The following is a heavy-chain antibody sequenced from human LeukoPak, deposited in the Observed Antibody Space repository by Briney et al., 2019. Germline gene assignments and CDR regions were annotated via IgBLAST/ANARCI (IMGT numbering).Heavy chain of an antibody. CDR2: INQDGSEK. Sequence: GGSLRLSCAASGFRFSNYWMSWARQAPGKGLEWVANINQDGSEKYYVDSVKGRFTISRDNARNSLFLQMNSLRAEDTAVYYCARGYGSGSFYQLSRYWGQGTLVTVSS. J-gene: IGHJ4*02. CDR3: ARGYGSGSFYQLSRY. D-gene: IGHD3-10*01. V-gene: IGHV3-7*01. CDR1: GFRFSNYW.